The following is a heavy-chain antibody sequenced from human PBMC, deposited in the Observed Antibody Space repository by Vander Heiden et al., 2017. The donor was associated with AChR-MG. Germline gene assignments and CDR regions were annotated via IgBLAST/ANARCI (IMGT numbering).Heavy chain of an antibody. CDR1: GCTLDDYA. V-gene: IGHV3-9*01. CDR3: VKDTIFGFVHSPMEGSLYFDS. D-gene: IGHD3-3*01. CDR2: ISWNSANI. J-gene: IGHJ4*02. Sequence: DVLLVVSGGDLVKPGGSLRRSCAASGCTLDDYAMHWVRQGPGKGLEWVAGISWNSANIYYADFVKGSFTMSRDNAENSLHLQMNSLRPEDTALYYCVKDTIFGFVHSPMEGSLYFDSWGQGTHVTVSS.